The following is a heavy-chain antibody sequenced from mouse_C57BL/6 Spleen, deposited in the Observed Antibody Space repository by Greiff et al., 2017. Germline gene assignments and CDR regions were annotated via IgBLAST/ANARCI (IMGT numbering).Heavy chain of an antibody. D-gene: IGHD1-1*01. CDR3: ARDPSYYYGSSDVYFDV. V-gene: IGHV5-4*01. CDR2: ISDGGSYT. J-gene: IGHJ1*03. Sequence: EVQGVESGGGLVKPGGSLKLSCAASGFTFSGYAMSWVRQTPEKRLEWVATISDGGSYTYYPDNVKGRFTISRDNAKNNLYLQMSHLKSEDTAMYYCARDPSYYYGSSDVYFDVWGTGTTVTVSS. CDR1: GFTFSGYA.